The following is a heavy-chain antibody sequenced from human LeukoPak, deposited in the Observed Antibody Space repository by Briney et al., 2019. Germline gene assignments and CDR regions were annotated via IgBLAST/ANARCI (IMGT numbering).Heavy chain of an antibody. J-gene: IGHJ4*02. V-gene: IGHV3-23*01. D-gene: IGHD3-9*01. CDR2: LGISGDYA. Sequence: SGGSLRLSCAASGFTFSSYEMNWVRQAPGKGLQWVSSLGISGDYAWYAGSVKGRFTISRDSSKNTLYLQMNRLGAVDTAVYYCARGGGGNSDFLTTYTGASLSFDYWGQGALVTVSS. CDR3: ARGGGGNSDFLTTYTGASLSFDY. CDR1: GFTFSSYE.